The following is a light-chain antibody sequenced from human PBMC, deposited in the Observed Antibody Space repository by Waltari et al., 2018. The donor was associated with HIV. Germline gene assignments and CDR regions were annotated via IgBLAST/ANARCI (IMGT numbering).Light chain of an antibody. J-gene: IGLJ2*01. Sequence: QSALTQPDSVSGSPGQSITISCTGTSSDVGGYNYVSCYQQHPGKAPKLMIYEVSNRPSGVSNRFSGSKSGNTASLTISGLQAEDEADYYCSSYTSSSTLVVFGGGTKLTVL. V-gene: IGLV2-14*01. CDR3: SSYTSSSTLVV. CDR2: EVS. CDR1: SSDVGGYNY.